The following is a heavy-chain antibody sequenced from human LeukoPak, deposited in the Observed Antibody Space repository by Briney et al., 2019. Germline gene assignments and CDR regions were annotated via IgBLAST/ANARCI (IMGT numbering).Heavy chain of an antibody. CDR1: GFTFSSYG. D-gene: IGHD6-19*01. CDR3: AKDVAAVAGMEGFDY. J-gene: IGHJ4*02. CDR2: IWYDGSNK. V-gene: IGHV3-33*06. Sequence: GRSLRLSCAASGFTFSSYGMHWVRQAPGKGLEWVAVIWYDGSNKYYADSVKGRFTISRDNSKNTLYLQMNSLRAEDTAVYYCAKDVAAVAGMEGFDYWGQGTLVTVSS.